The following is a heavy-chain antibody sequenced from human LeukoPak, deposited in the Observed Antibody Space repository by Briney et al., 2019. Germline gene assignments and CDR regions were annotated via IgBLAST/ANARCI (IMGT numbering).Heavy chain of an antibody. CDR2: IYPGDSDT. V-gene: IGHV5-51*01. J-gene: IGHJ3*02. D-gene: IGHD3-22*01. Sequence: GESLKISCKGSGYSFTSYWIGWVRQMPGKGLEWMGIIYPGDSDTRYSPSFQGQVTISADKSISTAYLQWSSLKASDTAMYYCARRPAYYYYDSSGYYGPDAFDIWGQGTMVTVS. CDR3: ARRPAYYYYDSSGYYGPDAFDI. CDR1: GYSFTSYW.